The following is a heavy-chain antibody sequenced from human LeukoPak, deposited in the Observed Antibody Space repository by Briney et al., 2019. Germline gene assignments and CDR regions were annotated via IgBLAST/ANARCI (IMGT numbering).Heavy chain of an antibody. D-gene: IGHD4-11*01. J-gene: IGHJ5*02. CDR2: IYTSGST. CDR3: ARGWGFYSNYDATNRFDP. Sequence: SETLSLTCTVSGGSISSGIYYWSWIRQPAGKGLEWIGRIYTSGSTNYNPSLKSRVTISVDTSKNQFSLKLSSVTAADTAVYYCARGWGFYSNYDATNRFDPWGQGTLVTVSS. CDR1: GGSISSGIYY. V-gene: IGHV4-61*02.